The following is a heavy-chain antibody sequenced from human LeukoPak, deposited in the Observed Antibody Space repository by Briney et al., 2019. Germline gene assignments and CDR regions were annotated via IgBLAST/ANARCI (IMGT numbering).Heavy chain of an antibody. CDR1: GFTFSSYS. Sequence: PGGSLRLSCAASGFTFSSYSMNWVRQAPGKGLEWVSSISSSSSYIYYADSVKGRFTISRDNAKNSLYLQMNSLRAEDTAVYYCAKMTDPYCTGDSCYPGYFQHWGQGTLITVSS. V-gene: IGHV3-21*01. D-gene: IGHD2-15*01. J-gene: IGHJ1*01. CDR3: AKMTDPYCTGDSCYPGYFQH. CDR2: ISSSSSYI.